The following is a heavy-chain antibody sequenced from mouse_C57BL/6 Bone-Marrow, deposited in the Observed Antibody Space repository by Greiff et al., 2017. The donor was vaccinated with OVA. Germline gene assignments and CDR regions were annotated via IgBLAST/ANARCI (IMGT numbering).Heavy chain of an antibody. V-gene: IGHV1-62-2*01. Sequence: QVQLQQSGAELVKPGASVKLSCKASGYTFTEYTIHWVKQRSGQGLAWIGWFYPGGGSLKYNAKFKGKATLTADKSSISVYMELSRLTSEDSAVYFCARHGYYDYDVSWFAYWGQGTLVTVSA. J-gene: IGHJ3*01. D-gene: IGHD2-4*01. CDR1: GYTFTEYT. CDR2: FYPGGGSL. CDR3: ARHGYYDYDVSWFAY.